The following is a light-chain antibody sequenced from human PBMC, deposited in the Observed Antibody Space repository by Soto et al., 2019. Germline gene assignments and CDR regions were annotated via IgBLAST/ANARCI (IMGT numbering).Light chain of an antibody. CDR3: QKYNTYPLN. J-gene: IGKJ4*01. Sequence: QMTQSPSTLSQYVGDTSTITFRASQTIRNWLAWYQQKPGKAPKVLIYDASTLDGGVPSRFSGRRSGTDFTLTISSLQPSDFATYYCQKYNTYPLNCGGGNTGAIK. CDR1: QTIRNW. V-gene: IGKV1-5*01. CDR2: DAS.